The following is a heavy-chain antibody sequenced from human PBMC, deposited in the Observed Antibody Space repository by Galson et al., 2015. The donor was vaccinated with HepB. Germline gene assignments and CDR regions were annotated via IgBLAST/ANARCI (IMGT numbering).Heavy chain of an antibody. D-gene: IGHD7-27*01. J-gene: IGHJ4*02. CDR3: ARLLTGGLFDY. Sequence: TLSLTCTVSGASITNNYWAWIRQPPGKGLDYIGYISYSGSTNYNPSLKSRVTISRDTSKNQFSLKLTSVTAADTAVYYCARLLTGGLFDYWGQGTLVTVSS. CDR2: ISYSGST. CDR1: GASITNNY. V-gene: IGHV4-59*08.